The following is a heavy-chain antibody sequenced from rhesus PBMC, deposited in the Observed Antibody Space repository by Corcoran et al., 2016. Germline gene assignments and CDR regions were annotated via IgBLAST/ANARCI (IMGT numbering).Heavy chain of an antibody. Sequence: EVQLVESGGGLVQPGGSLRLSCVASGFTFSSFDMSWVRQAPGKGRDWVSYSSYTGKTIYYADSVEGRFTISRDNAKNSLSLQMSSLRAEDTAVYYCTREPLFITGTTYRFFDYWGQGVLVTVSS. CDR1: GFTFSSFD. CDR3: TREPLFITGTTYRFFDY. D-gene: IGHD1-7*02. J-gene: IGHJ4*01. CDR2: SSYTGKTI. V-gene: IGHV3-136*01.